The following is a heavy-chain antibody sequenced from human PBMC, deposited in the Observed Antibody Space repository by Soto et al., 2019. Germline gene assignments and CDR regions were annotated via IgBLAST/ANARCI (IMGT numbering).Heavy chain of an antibody. V-gene: IGHV3-30*18. CDR2: ISYDGSNK. D-gene: IGHD6-13*01. J-gene: IGHJ6*02. CDR3: AKDGSLQGMDV. CDR1: GFTFSSYG. Sequence: QVQLVESGGGVVQPGRSLRLSCAASGFTFSSYGMHWVRQAPGKGLEWVAVISYDGSNKYYADSVKDRFTISRDNSKNTLYLQMNSLRAEDTAVYYCAKDGSLQGMDVWGQGTTVTVSS.